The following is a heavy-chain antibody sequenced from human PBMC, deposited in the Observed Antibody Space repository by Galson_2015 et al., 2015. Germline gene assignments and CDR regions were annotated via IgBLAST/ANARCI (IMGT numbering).Heavy chain of an antibody. CDR3: ARDLFEYSSSSESDY. J-gene: IGHJ4*02. CDR1: GFTFSSYS. D-gene: IGHD6-6*01. CDR2: ISSSSSYI. V-gene: IGHV3-21*01. Sequence: SLRLSCAASGFTFSSYSMNWVRQAPGKGLEWVSSISSSSSYIYYADSVKGRFTISRDNAKNSLYLQMNSLRAEDTAVYYCARDLFEYSSSSESDYWGQGTLVTVSS.